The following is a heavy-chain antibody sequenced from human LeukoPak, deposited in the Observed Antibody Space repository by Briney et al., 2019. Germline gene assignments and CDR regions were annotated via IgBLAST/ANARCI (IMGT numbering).Heavy chain of an antibody. CDR1: GFTFSSYG. CDR2: IRYDGSNK. J-gene: IGHJ4*02. V-gene: IGHV3-30*02. Sequence: PGGSLRLSCAASGFTFSSYGIHWVRQAPGKGLEWVAFIRYDGSNKYYADFVKGRFTISRDNSKDTLYLQMNSLRTEDTAVYYCAKDLGAGSSPASEEDFWGQGTLVTVSS. CDR3: AKDLGAGSSPASEEDF. D-gene: IGHD6-13*01.